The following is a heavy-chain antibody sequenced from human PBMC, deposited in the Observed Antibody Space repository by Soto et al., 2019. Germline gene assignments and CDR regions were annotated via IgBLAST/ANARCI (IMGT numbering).Heavy chain of an antibody. CDR2: ISSSSSYI. CDR1: AFTFSTYT. J-gene: IGHJ4*02. V-gene: IGHV3-21*01. CDR3: ARVRLGAPTRYFDY. D-gene: IGHD1-26*01. Sequence: GGSLRLSCTASAFTFSTYTMHWVRQAPGKGLEWVSSISSSSSYIYYADSLKGRFTISRDNAKNSLYLQMNSLRGEDTAVYYCARVRLGAPTRYFDYWGQGTLVTVSS.